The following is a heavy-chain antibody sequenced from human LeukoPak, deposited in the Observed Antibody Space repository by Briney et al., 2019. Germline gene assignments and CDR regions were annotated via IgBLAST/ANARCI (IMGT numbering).Heavy chain of an antibody. CDR3: ARLPHRDGYNNLVDY. D-gene: IGHD5-24*01. CDR2: INPGGGST. V-gene: IGHV1-46*02. J-gene: IGHJ4*02. CDR1: GYTFNNHY. Sequence: ASVKVSCKASGYTFNNHYMHWVRQAPGQGLEWMGIINPGGGSTSYPQKFQGRVTMTRDTSTSTVYMELSSLRSEDTAVYYCARLPHRDGYNNLVDYWGQGTLVTVSS.